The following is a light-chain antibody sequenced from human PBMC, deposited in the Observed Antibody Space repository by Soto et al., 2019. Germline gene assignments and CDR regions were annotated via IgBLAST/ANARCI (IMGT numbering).Light chain of an antibody. Sequence: QSVLTQPPSVSAAPGQKVTIYCAGSSSNIGNNYVSWYQQLPGTAPKLLIYDNNKRPSGIPDRFSGSTSGTSATLGITGLQTGDEADYYCGTWDSSLSAGVFGGGTQLTVL. CDR3: GTWDSSLSAGV. V-gene: IGLV1-51*01. CDR1: SSNIGNNY. J-gene: IGLJ2*01. CDR2: DNN.